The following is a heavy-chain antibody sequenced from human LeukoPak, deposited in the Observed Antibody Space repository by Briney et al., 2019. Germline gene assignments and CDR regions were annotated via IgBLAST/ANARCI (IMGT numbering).Heavy chain of an antibody. Sequence: SETLSLTCTVSGGSISNKYWSWIRQPAGKGLEWIGRIYTSGSTNYNPSLKSRVTMSVDTSKNQFSLKLSSVTAADTAVYYCARGYCSSTSCYSTDLDYWGQGTLVTVSS. J-gene: IGHJ4*02. CDR1: GGSISNKY. V-gene: IGHV4-4*07. CDR3: ARGYCSSTSCYSTDLDY. D-gene: IGHD2-2*01. CDR2: IYTSGST.